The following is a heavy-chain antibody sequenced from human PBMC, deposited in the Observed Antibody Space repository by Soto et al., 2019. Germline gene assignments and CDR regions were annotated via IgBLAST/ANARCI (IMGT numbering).Heavy chain of an antibody. J-gene: IGHJ4*02. D-gene: IGHD2-15*01. CDR1: GVSISSGGYY. CDR3: ASVIGGGSEYYFDF. V-gene: IGHV4-31*03. CDR2: IYYSGRT. Sequence: SETLSLTCTVSGVSISSGGYYWSWIRQHPGKGLEWIGNIYYSGRTYYNPSLKSRVILSVDTSKNHFSLTLRSVTAADSAMYYCASVIGGGSEYYFDFWGQGALVTVSS.